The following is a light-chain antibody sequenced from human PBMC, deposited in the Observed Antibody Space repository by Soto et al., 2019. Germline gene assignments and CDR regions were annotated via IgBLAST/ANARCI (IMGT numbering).Light chain of an antibody. CDR2: DAS. CDR1: QSISSY. CDR3: QKRDNWPLP. V-gene: IGKV3-11*01. Sequence: EIVLTQSPATLSLSPGERATLSCRASQSISSYLAWYQQKPGQTPRLLIYDASNRATGIPARFSGSGSGTAFTLTISSLEPEDFAVYYCQKRDNWPLPFGRGTKVEIK. J-gene: IGKJ4*01.